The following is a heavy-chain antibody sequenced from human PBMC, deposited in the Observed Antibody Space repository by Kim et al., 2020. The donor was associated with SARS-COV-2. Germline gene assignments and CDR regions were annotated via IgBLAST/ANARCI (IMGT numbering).Heavy chain of an antibody. CDR3: ARDRQTYDFWSGYLGYYYYGMDV. J-gene: IGHJ6*02. Sequence: GGSLRLSCAASGFTFSSYSMNWVRQAPGKGLEWVSSISSSSSYIYYADSVKGRFTISRDNAKNSLYLQMNSLRAEDTAVYYCARDRQTYDFWSGYLGYYYYGMDVWGQGTTVTVSS. V-gene: IGHV3-21*01. D-gene: IGHD3-3*01. CDR2: ISSSSSYI. CDR1: GFTFSSYS.